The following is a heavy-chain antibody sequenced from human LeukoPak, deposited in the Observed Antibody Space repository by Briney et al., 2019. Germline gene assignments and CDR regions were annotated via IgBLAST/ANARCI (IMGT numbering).Heavy chain of an antibody. CDR1: GFTFSSDW. CDR3: ARDGVRGMYVHGHFDY. J-gene: IGHJ4*02. D-gene: IGHD2-8*01. Sequence: GGSLTLSCGASGFTFSSDWMSWVRQTPGKELEWVTSIDQVGYERYYGDYVKGRFTISRDNAKNTLDMKMDSLRDGDTAVYYCARDGVRGMYVHGHFDYWGQGTLVTV. CDR2: IDQVGYER. V-gene: IGHV3-7*01.